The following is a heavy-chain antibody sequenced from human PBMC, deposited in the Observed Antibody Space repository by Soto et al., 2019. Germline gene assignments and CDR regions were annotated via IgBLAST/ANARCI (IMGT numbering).Heavy chain of an antibody. J-gene: IGHJ3*02. CDR2: IYDSGST. V-gene: IGHV4-31*03. CDR1: GGSISSGGYY. Sequence: QVQLRESGPGLVKPSQTLSLTCTVSGGSISSGGYYWNWIRQHPGKGLEWIGYIYDSGSTYYNPSLKSRVTISVDTSKNQFSLQLSSVTAADTAVYYCATSATKAPTFDIWGQGTMVTVFS. CDR3: ATSATKAPTFDI.